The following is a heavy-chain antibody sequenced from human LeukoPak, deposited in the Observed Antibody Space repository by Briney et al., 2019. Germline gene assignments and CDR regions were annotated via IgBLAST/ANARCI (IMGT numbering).Heavy chain of an antibody. D-gene: IGHD1-14*01. CDR3: AKENHENAFDI. V-gene: IGHV3-23*01. Sequence: GRSLRLSCAASGFTFSSYAMNWVRQAPGKGLEWVSAISGRTYYADSVKGRFTISRDNSRNTLYLQMNSLRAEDTALYCCAKENHENAFDIWGQGTMVTVSS. J-gene: IGHJ3*02. CDR1: GFTFSSYA. CDR2: ISGRT.